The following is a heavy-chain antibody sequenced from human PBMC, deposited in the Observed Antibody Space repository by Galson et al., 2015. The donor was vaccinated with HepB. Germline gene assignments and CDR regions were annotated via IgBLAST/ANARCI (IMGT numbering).Heavy chain of an antibody. CDR3: TYSDHLETDY. D-gene: IGHD4-17*01. Sequence: SLRLSCAASGFTFSSYAMHWVRQAPGKGLEWVAFISHAGTTEDYADSVRGRFSVSRDNSKDTLYLQMNRLRTDDTAVYWCTYSDHLETDYWAREPWSPSPQ. CDR2: ISHAGTTE. V-gene: IGHV3-30*04. CDR1: GFTFSSYA. J-gene: IGHJ4*02.